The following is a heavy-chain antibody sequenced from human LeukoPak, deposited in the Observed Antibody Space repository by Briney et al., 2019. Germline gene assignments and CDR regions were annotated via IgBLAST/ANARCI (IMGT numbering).Heavy chain of an antibody. CDR3: ARAEWSNWYFDL. CDR2: IKQDGSEK. J-gene: IGHJ2*01. Sequence: GGSLRLSCAASGFTFSTYWMNWVRQAPGKGLEWVANIKQDGSEKYYVDSVKGRFTLSRDSARNSLYLQMNSLRAEDTAVYYCARAEWSNWYFDLWGRGTLVTVSS. D-gene: IGHD3-3*01. CDR1: GFTFSTYW. V-gene: IGHV3-7*03.